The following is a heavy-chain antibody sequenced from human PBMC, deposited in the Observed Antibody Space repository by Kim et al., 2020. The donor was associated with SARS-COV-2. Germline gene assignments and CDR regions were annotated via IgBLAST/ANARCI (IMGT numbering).Heavy chain of an antibody. D-gene: IGHD3-10*01. J-gene: IGHJ5*02. V-gene: IGHV1-69*13. Sequence: SVKVSCKASGGTFSSYAISWVRQAPGQGLEWMGGIIPIFGTANYAQKFQGRVTITADESTSTAYMELSSLRSEDTAVYYCARVGVWFRELLSLGSPPGFDPWGQGTLVTVSS. CDR2: IIPIFGTA. CDR3: ARVGVWFRELLSLGSPPGFDP. CDR1: GGTFSSYA.